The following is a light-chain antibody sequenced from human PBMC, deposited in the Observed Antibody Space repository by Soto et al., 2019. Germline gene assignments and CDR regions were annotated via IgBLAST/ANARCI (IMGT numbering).Light chain of an antibody. CDR1: QSVSSSY. J-gene: IGKJ1*01. Sequence: EIVLTQSPGTLSLSPGEGATLSCRASQSVSSSYLAWYQQKPGQAPRLLTYGASSRATGIPARFSGSGSGTGFTLTISRLEPEDFAVYFCQQYGSSPWTFGQGTKVEIK. V-gene: IGKV3-20*01. CDR3: QQYGSSPWT. CDR2: GAS.